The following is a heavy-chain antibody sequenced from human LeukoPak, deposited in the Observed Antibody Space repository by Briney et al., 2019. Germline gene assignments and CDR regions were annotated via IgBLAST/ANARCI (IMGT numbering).Heavy chain of an antibody. J-gene: IGHJ6*03. Sequence: SETLSLTCTVSGGSISSSSYYWGWIRQPPGKGLEWIGSIYYSGSTYYNPSLKSRVTISVDTSKNQFSLKLSSVTAADTAVYYCARNSGYSYYYYMDVWGKGTTVTISS. CDR2: IYYSGST. D-gene: IGHD3-22*01. V-gene: IGHV4-39*07. CDR1: GGSISSSSYY. CDR3: ARNSGYSYYYYMDV.